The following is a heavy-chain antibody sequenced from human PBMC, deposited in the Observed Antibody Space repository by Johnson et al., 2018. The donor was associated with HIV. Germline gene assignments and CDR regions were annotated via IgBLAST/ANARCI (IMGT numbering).Heavy chain of an antibody. J-gene: IGHJ3*02. CDR2: IRFDGSNK. V-gene: IGHV3-30*02. Sequence: QVQLVESGGGLVQPGGSLRVSCAASGFTFSSYAMHWVRQAPGKGLEWVAFIRFDGSNKYYTDSVKGRFTISRDNSKNTLYLQMNSLRAEDTAVYYCATSQLALPPGVFDIWGQGTMVTVSS. CDR3: ATSQLALPPGVFDI. D-gene: IGHD6-6*01. CDR1: GFTFSSYA.